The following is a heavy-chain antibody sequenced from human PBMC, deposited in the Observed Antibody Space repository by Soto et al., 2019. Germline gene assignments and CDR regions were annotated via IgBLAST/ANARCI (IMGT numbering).Heavy chain of an antibody. J-gene: IGHJ5*02. CDR2: INHSGST. D-gene: IGHD3-3*01. CDR1: GGSFSGYY. CDR3: GRRSRAYYDIWSGYFNGFDP. Sequence: SETLSLTCAVYGGSFSGYYWSWIRQPPGKGLEWIGEINHSGSTNYNPSLKSRVTISVDTSKNPFSLKLSSVTAADTAVYYCGRRSRAYYDIWSGYFNGFDPWGQGTLVTVSS. V-gene: IGHV4-34*01.